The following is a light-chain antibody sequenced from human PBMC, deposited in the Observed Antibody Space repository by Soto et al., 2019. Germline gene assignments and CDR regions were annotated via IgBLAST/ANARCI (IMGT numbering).Light chain of an antibody. CDR1: QSIRSY. CDR3: QQTFRSPYT. CDR2: AAS. Sequence: EIPMTQSPPSLSASPGDTITITCRTSQSIRSYLNWYQEKSGTAPRLLIYAASTLQDGVPSRFTGSGSGTDFTLTISSLRPDDVATYFCQQTFRSPYTFGQGTKLEI. J-gene: IGKJ2*01. V-gene: IGKV1-39*01.